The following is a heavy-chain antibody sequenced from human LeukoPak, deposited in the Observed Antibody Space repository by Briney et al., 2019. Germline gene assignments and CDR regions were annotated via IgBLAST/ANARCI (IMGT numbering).Heavy chain of an antibody. Sequence: PSETLSLTCTVSGGSISSGGYSWSWIRQPPGKGLEWIGYIYHSGSTYYNPSLKSRVTISVDRSKNQFSLKLSSVTAADTAVYYCARGKYSSSWSIDYWGQGTLVTVSS. CDR3: ARGKYSSSWSIDY. CDR2: IYHSGST. CDR1: GGSISSGGYS. D-gene: IGHD6-13*01. J-gene: IGHJ4*02. V-gene: IGHV4-30-2*01.